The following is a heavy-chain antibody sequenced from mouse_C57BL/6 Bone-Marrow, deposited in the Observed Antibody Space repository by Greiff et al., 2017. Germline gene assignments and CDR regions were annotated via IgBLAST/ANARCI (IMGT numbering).Heavy chain of an antibody. CDR3: TRDGSTY. Sequence: VQLQQSGAELVRPGASVTLSCKASGYTFTDYEMHWVKQTPVHGLEWIGAIDPETGGTAYNQKFKGKAILTADKSSSTAYMELRSLTSADSAVYYCTRDGSTYWGQGTTLTVSS. CDR2: IDPETGGT. D-gene: IGHD1-1*01. J-gene: IGHJ2*01. CDR1: GYTFTDYE. V-gene: IGHV1-15*01.